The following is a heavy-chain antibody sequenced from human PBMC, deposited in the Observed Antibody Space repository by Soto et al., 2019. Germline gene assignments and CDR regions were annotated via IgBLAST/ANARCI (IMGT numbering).Heavy chain of an antibody. J-gene: IGHJ4*02. CDR1: GGSFTSNNW. CDR3: ARQRLLRLKPDFDS. V-gene: IGHV4-4*02. D-gene: IGHD2-21*02. Sequence: SETLSLTCAVSGGSFTSNNWWTWVRQPPGQGLEWIGSMYYSGSSYYNPSLKSRVAISVDTSRNQFSLKLRSVTAADTAVYFCARQRLLRLKPDFDSWGQGTLVTVSS. CDR2: MYYSGSS.